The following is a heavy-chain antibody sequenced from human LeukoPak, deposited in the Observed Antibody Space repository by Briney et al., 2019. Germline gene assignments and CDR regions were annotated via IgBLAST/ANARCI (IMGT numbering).Heavy chain of an antibody. CDR1: GGSFSGYY. Sequence: PETLSLTCAVYGGSFSGYYWSWIRQPPGKGLEWIGEINHSGSTNYNPSLKSRVTISVDTSKNQFSLKLSPVTAADTAVYYCARGVLTGYYKRYYFDYWGQGTLVTVSS. CDR2: INHSGST. D-gene: IGHD3-9*01. CDR3: ARGVLTGYYKRYYFDY. J-gene: IGHJ4*02. V-gene: IGHV4-34*01.